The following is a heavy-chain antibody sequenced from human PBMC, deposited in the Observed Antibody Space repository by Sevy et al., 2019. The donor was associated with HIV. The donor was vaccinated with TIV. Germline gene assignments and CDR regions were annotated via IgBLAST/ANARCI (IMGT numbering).Heavy chain of an antibody. CDR1: GFTFSSYW. V-gene: IGHV3-74*01. CDR3: ARGEITIFGVVPYNWFDP. CDR2: INSDGSST. D-gene: IGHD3-3*01. J-gene: IGHJ5*02. Sequence: GGSLRLSCAASGFTFSSYWMHWVRRAPEKGLVWVSHINSDGSSTGYADSVKGRFTISRDNAKNTLYLQMNSLRAEDTAVYYCARGEITIFGVVPYNWFDPWGQGTLVTVSS.